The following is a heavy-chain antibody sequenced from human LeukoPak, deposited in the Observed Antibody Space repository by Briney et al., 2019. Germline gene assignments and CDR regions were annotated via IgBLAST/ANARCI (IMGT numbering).Heavy chain of an antibody. CDR2: LGIAGDT. D-gene: IGHD1-26*01. CDR1: GFTVSSYA. J-gene: IGHJ4*02. CDR3: ARQKQSHGNFDY. V-gene: IGHV3-13*01. Sequence: GGSLRLSCAASGFTVSSYAMHWVRQPIGKGLEWVSALGIAGDTFYPGSVKGRFTISRENAKNSLYLQMNSLRAEDTAMYYSARQKQSHGNFDYWGQGTLVTVSS.